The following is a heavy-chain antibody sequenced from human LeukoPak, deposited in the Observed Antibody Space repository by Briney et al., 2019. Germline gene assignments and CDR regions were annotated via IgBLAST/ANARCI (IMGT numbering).Heavy chain of an antibody. Sequence: PSETLSLTCTVSGGSISSYYWSWIRQPAGKGLEWIGRIYTSGSTNYNPSLKSRVTMSVDTSKNQFSLKLSSVTAADTAVYYCARGVGTIFGVVINYYYYYYMDVWGKGTTVTVS. D-gene: IGHD3-3*01. J-gene: IGHJ6*03. CDR2: IYTSGST. CDR3: ARGVGTIFGVVINYYYYYYMDV. V-gene: IGHV4-4*07. CDR1: GGSISSYY.